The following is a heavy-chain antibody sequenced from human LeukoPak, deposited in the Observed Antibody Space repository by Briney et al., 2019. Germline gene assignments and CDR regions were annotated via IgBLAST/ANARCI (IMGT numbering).Heavy chain of an antibody. V-gene: IGHV4-59*08. CDR1: GGSITNYY. CDR2: IHYSGNT. CDR3: ASTEWNYAR. Sequence: PSETLSLTCTVSGGSITNYYWSWMRQPPGKGLEWIGYIHYSGNTNYNPSLKSRVTISLDTSKNQFSLRLTSVTAADTAAYYCASTEWNYARWGQGTLVTVSS. D-gene: IGHD1-7*01. J-gene: IGHJ4*02.